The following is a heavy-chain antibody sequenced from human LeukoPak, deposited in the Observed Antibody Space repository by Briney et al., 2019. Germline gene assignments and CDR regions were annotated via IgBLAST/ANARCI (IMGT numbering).Heavy chain of an antibody. J-gene: IGHJ6*04. D-gene: IGHD2-21*02. CDR3: GRDKGDPDNFFYYGMDV. V-gene: IGHV4-4*02. Sequence: SETLSLTCAVSGSSISSSNWWSWVRQPPGKGLEWIGEIYHSGSTNYNPSLKSRVTISVDKSKNQFSLKLSSVTAADTAVYYFGRDKGDPDNFFYYGMDVWGKGATVTVSS. CDR1: GSSISSSNW. CDR2: IYHSGST.